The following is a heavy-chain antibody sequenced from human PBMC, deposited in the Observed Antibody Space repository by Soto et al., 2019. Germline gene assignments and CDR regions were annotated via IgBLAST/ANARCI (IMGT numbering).Heavy chain of an antibody. CDR3: ARGEQYSGRIFDY. D-gene: IGHD1-26*01. CDR2: TYYRSKWYY. J-gene: IGHJ4*01. Sequence: SQTLSLTCAITGDSVSSNSAGLSWGMQSPSRGLEWLGRTYYRSKWYYEYAVSVRGRITINPDTSKNQYSLQLNSVTPEDTAVYFCARGEQYSGRIFDYWGQGTLVTVSS. CDR1: GDSVSSNSAG. V-gene: IGHV6-1*01.